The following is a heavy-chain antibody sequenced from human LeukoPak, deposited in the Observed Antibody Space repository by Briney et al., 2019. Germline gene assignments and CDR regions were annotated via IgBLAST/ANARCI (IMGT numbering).Heavy chain of an antibody. CDR1: GYTLSEVS. Sequence: ASVKVSCKVSGYTLSEVSMHWVRQATGKGHEWMGAFDPEVDETTYAQKFQGRFTMTEDTSTDTAFMELSSLTSDDTAVYYCATDRIVEVNFEAFQIWGQGTMVTVSS. CDR2: FDPEVDET. CDR3: ATDRIVEVNFEAFQI. J-gene: IGHJ3*02. V-gene: IGHV1-24*01. D-gene: IGHD1-26*01.